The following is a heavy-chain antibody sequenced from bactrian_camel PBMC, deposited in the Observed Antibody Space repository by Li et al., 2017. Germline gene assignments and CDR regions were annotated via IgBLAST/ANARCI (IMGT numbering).Heavy chain of an antibody. CDR3: AAKSAYQCGYFGNYNY. J-gene: IGHJ4*01. CDR2: IHRRSGGT. Sequence: DVQLVESGGGSVQAGGSLRLSCAASEYIYSSNCMGWFRQAPGKEREGVATIHRRSGGTFYAGSVMGRFTISRDNAKNTVYLQMNSLKPEDTAMYYCAAKSAYQCGYFGNYNYWGRGTQVTVS. V-gene: IGHV3S40*01. D-gene: IGHD2*01. CDR1: EYIYSSNC.